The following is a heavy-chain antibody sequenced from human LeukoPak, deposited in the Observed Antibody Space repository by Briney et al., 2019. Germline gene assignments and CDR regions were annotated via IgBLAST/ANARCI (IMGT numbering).Heavy chain of an antibody. Sequence: GGSLRLSCAASGFTFSSYAMHWVRQAPGKGLEWVAVISYDGSNKYYADSVKGRFTISRDNSKNTLYLQMNSLRAEDTAVYYCTRGGLFTYDSSGYPIDFWGQGTLVTVSS. CDR3: TRGGLFTYDSSGYPIDF. D-gene: IGHD3-22*01. CDR1: GFTFSSYA. V-gene: IGHV3-30-3*01. J-gene: IGHJ4*02. CDR2: ISYDGSNK.